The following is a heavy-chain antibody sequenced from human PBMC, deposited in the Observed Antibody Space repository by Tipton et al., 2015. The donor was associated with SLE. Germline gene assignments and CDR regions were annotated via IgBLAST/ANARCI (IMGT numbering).Heavy chain of an antibody. CDR2: VCNSVST. Sequence: TLSLTCTVSGASVSSFCWNWIRQSPGKGLEWIACVCNSVSTNYDPSLKSRGTISVDTSKNQFSLKLTAVTAADTAVYYCARTLDALDIWGQGTMVTVSS. CDR3: ARTLDALDI. CDR1: GASVSSFC. J-gene: IGHJ3*02. V-gene: IGHV4-59*02.